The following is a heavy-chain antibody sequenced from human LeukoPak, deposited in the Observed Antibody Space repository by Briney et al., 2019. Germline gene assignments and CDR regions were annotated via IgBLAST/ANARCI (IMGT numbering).Heavy chain of an antibody. V-gene: IGHV4-4*08. J-gene: IGHJ3*02. CDR3: ARAPEWELISTFAFGI. D-gene: IGHD1-26*01. CDR1: GDSVSGYY. CDR2: IYTSGST. Sequence: PSETLSLTCIVSGDSVSGYYWNWIRQPPGKGLEWIGNIYTSGSTYYSPSLKSRVIISLDTSENQFSLTLSSVTAADTAVYYCARAPEWELISTFAFGIWGQGTMVTVSS.